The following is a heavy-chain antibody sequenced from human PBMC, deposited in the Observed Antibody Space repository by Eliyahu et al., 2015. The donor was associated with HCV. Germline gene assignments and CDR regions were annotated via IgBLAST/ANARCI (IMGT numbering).Heavy chain of an antibody. CDR1: GFTFSSYP. Sequence: EVQLVESGGGLAQSGGXLRLSCAASGFTFSSYPMTWVRRAPGKGLEWISYISGGSRNIYYADSVKGRFTISRDNAQNSLFLQMNSLRDEDTAVYYCARWQTGYYFDYWGQGTLVTVSS. V-gene: IGHV3-48*02. CDR2: ISGGSRNI. CDR3: ARWQTGYYFDY. D-gene: IGHD1-1*01. J-gene: IGHJ4*02.